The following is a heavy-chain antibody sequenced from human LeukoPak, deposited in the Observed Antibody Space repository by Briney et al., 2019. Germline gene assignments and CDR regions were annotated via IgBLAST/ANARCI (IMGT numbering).Heavy chain of an antibody. CDR3: ARDLDSSSWYGPPYYYYMDV. J-gene: IGHJ6*03. CDR1: GGTFSSYA. CDR2: IIPIFGTA. D-gene: IGHD6-13*01. V-gene: IGHV1-69*13. Sequence: GASVKVSCKASGGTFSSYAISWVRQAPGQGLEWMGGIIPIFGTANYAQKFQGRVTITADESTSTAYMELSSLRSEDTAVYYCARDLDSSSWYGPPYYYYMDVWGKGTTVTVSS.